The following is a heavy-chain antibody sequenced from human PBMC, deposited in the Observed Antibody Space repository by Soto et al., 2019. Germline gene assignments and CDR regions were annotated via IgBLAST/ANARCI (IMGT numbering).Heavy chain of an antibody. CDR3: ARGLYGDPRY. V-gene: IGHV4-59*01. J-gene: IGHJ4*02. CDR2: IYYSGST. CDR1: GGAISSYS. Sequence: SETLPLSGTVSGGAISSYSWSWIRQPPGKGLEWIGYIYYSGSTKYNPSLKSRVTISVDTSKNQYSLKLSSVTAADTAVYYCARGLYGDPRYWGQGTLVTV. D-gene: IGHD4-17*01.